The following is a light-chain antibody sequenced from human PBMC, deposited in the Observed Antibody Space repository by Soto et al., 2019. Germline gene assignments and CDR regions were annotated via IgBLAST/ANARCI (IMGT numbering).Light chain of an antibody. J-gene: IGKJ1*01. CDR2: GAS. CDR3: LQHNSYPWT. CDR1: QSINTY. V-gene: IGKV1-17*01. Sequence: DIQMTQSPSSLSASVGDTVTITCRTSQSINTYLNWYQQKPGKAPKVLIYGASSLQGGVPSRFSGSGSGTEFTLTISSMQPEDFATYYCLQHNSYPWTFGQGTKVDI.